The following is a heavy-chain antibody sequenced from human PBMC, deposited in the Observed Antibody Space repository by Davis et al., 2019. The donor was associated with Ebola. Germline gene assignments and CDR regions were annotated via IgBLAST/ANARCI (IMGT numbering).Heavy chain of an antibody. CDR1: GFTFSSYG. V-gene: IGHV3-30*02. Sequence: PGGSLRLSCAASGFTFSSYGMHWVRQAPGKGLEWVAVIWYDGSNKYYADSVKGRFTISRDNSKNTLYLQMNSLRAEDTAVYYCAKDGSHTAMANYYYMDVWGKGTTVTVSS. CDR3: AKDGSHTAMANYYYMDV. D-gene: IGHD5-18*01. J-gene: IGHJ6*03. CDR2: IWYDGSNK.